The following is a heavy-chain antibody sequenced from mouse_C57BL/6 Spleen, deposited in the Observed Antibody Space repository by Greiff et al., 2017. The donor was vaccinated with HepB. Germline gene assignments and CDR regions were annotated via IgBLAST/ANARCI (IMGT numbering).Heavy chain of an antibody. J-gene: IGHJ2*01. Sequence: EVQLQQSGPELVKPGASVKISCKASGYSFTGYYMNWVKQSPEKSLEWIGEINPSTGGTTYNQKFKAKATLTVDKSSSTAYMQLKSLTSEDSAVYYCAREREKLYGGFDYWGQGTTLTVSS. CDR3: AREREKLYGGFDY. CDR1: GYSFTGYY. V-gene: IGHV1-42*01. CDR2: INPSTGGT. D-gene: IGHD2-12*01.